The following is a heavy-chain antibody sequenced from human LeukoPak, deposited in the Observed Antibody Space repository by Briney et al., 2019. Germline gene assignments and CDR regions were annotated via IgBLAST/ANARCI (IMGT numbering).Heavy chain of an antibody. CDR1: GYTFTTYH. D-gene: IGHD4-17*01. CDR2: INPTGGTT. Sequence: GASVNVSCKASGYTFTTYHIHWVRQAPGQGLEWMGIINPTGGTTRCAQRFQGRVTMTRDTSTSTVYMEVSSLRSEDTATYYCARSFDGDYGAYLDHWGQGTLVTVSS. J-gene: IGHJ5*02. V-gene: IGHV1-46*01. CDR3: ARSFDGDYGAYLDH.